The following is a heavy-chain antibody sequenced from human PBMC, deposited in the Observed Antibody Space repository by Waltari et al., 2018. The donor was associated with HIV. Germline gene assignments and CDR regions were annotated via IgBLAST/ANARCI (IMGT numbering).Heavy chain of an antibody. D-gene: IGHD3-3*01. J-gene: IGHJ4*02. CDR3: ARTWSGHWDF. CDR2: IKQEGSAK. CDR1: GFRFSDYW. V-gene: IGHV3-7*01. Sequence: VESGGALVQPGGSLRLSCATSGFRFSDYWMSWVRQTPEGGLEWVANIKQEGSAKYVVDSVKGRFTISRDNANSSLSLQMNSLRVEDTAVYYCARTWSGHWDFWGQGTLVTVSS.